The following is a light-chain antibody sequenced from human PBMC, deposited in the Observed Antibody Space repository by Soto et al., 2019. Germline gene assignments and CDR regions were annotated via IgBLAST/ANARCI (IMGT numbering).Light chain of an antibody. CDR1: QRILYSSNNKKY. CDR3: QQYYSTPS. V-gene: IGKV4-1*01. J-gene: IGKJ1*01. Sequence: DIVMTQSPDSLAVSLGERATINCKSSQRILYSSNNKKYLAWYQHKPGQPPKLLIYWATTRESGVPDRFSGSGSGTDFTLTISSLQAEDVAVYYCQQYYSTPSFGQGTKVEIK. CDR2: WAT.